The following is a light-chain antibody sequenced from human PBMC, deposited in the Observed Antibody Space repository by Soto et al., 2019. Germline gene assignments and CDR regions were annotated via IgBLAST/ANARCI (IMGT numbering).Light chain of an antibody. CDR3: QQYNIWPPLYT. Sequence: AIRMTQSPSSLSASTGDRVTITCRASQGISSYLAWYQQKPGKAPKLLIYAASTLQSGVPSRFSGSGSGTDFTLTISCLQSEDFATYYCQQYNIWPPLYTFGQGTKL. J-gene: IGKJ2*01. CDR2: AAS. V-gene: IGKV1-8*01. CDR1: QGISSY.